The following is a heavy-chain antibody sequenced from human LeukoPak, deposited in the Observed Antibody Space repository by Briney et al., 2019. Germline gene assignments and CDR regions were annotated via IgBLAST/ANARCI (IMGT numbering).Heavy chain of an antibody. J-gene: IGHJ3*02. D-gene: IGHD3-22*01. CDR1: GFSFSTYS. CDR2: INSGSSYI. CDR3: ARVSLYSSGYFDAFDI. Sequence: GGSLRLSCATSGFSFSTYSMNWVRQAPGKGLEWVSSINSGSSYIYYADSVKGRFTISRDNAKNSLYLQMNSLRAEDTAMYYCARVSLYSSGYFDAFDIWGQGTMVTVSS. V-gene: IGHV3-21*01.